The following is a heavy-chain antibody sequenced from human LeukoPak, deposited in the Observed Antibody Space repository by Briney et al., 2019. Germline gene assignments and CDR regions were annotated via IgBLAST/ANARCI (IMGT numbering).Heavy chain of an antibody. CDR1: GLSFSSSE. Sequence: GGSLRLSCAASGLSFSSSEMNWVRQAPGKGLEWVSYISPSGSIIFYADSVKGRFTIPRDNAKNSMYLQMNSLRSEDTAVYYCARDLDDYGDYRPGYFDSWGQGTLVTVSS. D-gene: IGHD4-17*01. J-gene: IGHJ4*02. CDR2: ISPSGSII. CDR3: ARDLDDYGDYRPGYFDS. V-gene: IGHV3-48*03.